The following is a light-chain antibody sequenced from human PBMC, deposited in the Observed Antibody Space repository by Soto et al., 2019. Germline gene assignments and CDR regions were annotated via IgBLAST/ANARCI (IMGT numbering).Light chain of an antibody. Sequence: EIVMTQSPATLSVSPGERATLSCRASQSVSSNLAWYQQKPGQAPRLLIYGASTRATDIPARFSGSGSGTEFTLTISSLQPEDFATYYCQQYNTFTSFGQGTKWIS. CDR1: QSVSSN. CDR2: GAS. V-gene: IGKV3-15*01. J-gene: IGKJ1*01. CDR3: QQYNTFTS.